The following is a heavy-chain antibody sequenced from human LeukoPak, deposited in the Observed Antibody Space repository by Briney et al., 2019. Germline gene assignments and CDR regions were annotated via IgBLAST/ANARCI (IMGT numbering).Heavy chain of an antibody. CDR3: ARDPYIVVVPAAPPGYMDV. CDR1: GFTFSDYY. J-gene: IGHJ6*03. V-gene: IGHV3-11*04. D-gene: IGHD2-2*01. CDR2: ISSSGSTI. Sequence: GGSLRLSCAASGFTFSDYYMSWIRQAPGKGLEWVSYISSSGSTIYYADSVKGRFTISRDNAKNSLYLQMNSLRAEDTAVYYCARDPYIVVVPAAPPGYMDVWGKGTTVTVSS.